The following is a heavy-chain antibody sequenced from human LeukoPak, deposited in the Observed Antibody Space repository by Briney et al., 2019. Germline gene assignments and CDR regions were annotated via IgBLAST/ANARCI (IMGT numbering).Heavy chain of an antibody. CDR3: VRDLSIAAAGGDY. CDR1: GGSISSYY. V-gene: IGHV4-59*12. CDR2: IYYSGST. D-gene: IGHD6-13*01. J-gene: IGHJ4*02. Sequence: SETLSLTCTVSGGSISSYYWSWIRQPPGKGLEWIGYIYYSGSTNYNPSLKSRVTISVDTSKNQFSLRLNSVTAADTAVYYCVRDLSIAAAGGDYWGQGTLVTVSS.